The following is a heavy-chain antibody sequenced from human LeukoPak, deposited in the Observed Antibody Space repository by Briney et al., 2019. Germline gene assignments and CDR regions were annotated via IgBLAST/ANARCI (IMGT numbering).Heavy chain of an antibody. Sequence: PGGSLRLSCAASGFTFSSYAMHWVRQAPGKGLEWVAVISYDGSNKYYADSVKGRFTISRDNSKNTLYLQMNSLRAEDTAVYYCAREGFESSGYKGLDYWGQGTLVIVSS. CDR1: GFTFSSYA. D-gene: IGHD3-22*01. CDR3: AREGFESSGYKGLDY. J-gene: IGHJ4*02. V-gene: IGHV3-30-3*01. CDR2: ISYDGSNK.